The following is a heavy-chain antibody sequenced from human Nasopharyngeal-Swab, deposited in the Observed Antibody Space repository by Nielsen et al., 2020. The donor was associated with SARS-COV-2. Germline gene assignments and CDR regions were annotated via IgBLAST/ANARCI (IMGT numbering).Heavy chain of an antibody. CDR2: INSNTDGAST. CDR3: SAKWFGVALY. Sequence: WIRQPPGKGLEWVGHINSNTDGASTAYPAPVKGRFTISRDDSKNTVYLQMDSVQNEDTAVYYCSAKWFGVALYWGQGTLVTVSS. V-gene: IGHV3-15*01. J-gene: IGHJ4*02. D-gene: IGHD3-10*01.